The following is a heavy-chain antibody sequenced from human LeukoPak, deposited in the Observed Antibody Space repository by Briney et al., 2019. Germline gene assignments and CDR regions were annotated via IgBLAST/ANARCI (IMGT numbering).Heavy chain of an antibody. CDR2: LNPNSGVT. CDR1: GYTFNRYY. J-gene: IGHJ4*02. Sequence: WASVKVSCKASGYTFNRYYMHWVRQAPGHGLEWMGWLNPNSGVTKYAQKFQGRVTMTRDTSISTAYMELSSLRSDDTAVYYCAREDNRNYDYWGQGTLVTVSS. CDR3: AREDNRNYDY. D-gene: IGHD1-7*01. V-gene: IGHV1-2*02.